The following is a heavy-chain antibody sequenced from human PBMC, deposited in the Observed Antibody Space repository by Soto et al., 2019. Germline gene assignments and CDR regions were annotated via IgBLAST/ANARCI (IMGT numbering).Heavy chain of an antibody. D-gene: IGHD2-21*02. V-gene: IGHV5-51*01. J-gene: IGHJ6*02. CDR3: ARVTGDYYYYGMDV. CDR1: GYTFSNNW. Sequence: PGESLKISCQGSGYTFSNNWISWVRQKPGKGLEWMGIIYPGDSDTRYRPSFQGQVTISADKSISTAYLQWSSLKASDTAMYYCARVTGDYYYYGMDVWGQGTTVTVSS. CDR2: IYPGDSDT.